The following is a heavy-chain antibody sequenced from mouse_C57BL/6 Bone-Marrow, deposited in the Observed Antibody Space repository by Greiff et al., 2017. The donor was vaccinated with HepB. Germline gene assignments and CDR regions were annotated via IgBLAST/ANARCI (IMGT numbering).Heavy chain of an antibody. CDR2: IWSGGST. D-gene: IGHD4-1*01. V-gene: IGHV2-2*01. J-gene: IGHJ3*01. CDR3: AREGDWDERAWFAY. Sequence: VKLMESGPGLVQPSQSLSITCTVSGFSLTSYGVHWVRQSPGKGLEWLGVIWSGGSTDYNAAFISRLSISKDNSKSQVFFKMNSLRADDTAIYYCAREGDWDERAWFAYWGQGTLVTVSA. CDR1: GFSLTSYG.